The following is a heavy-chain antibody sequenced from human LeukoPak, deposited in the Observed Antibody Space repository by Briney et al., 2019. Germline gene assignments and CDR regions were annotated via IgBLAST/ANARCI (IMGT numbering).Heavy chain of an antibody. Sequence: ASVKVSCKASGYTFTNYDINWVRQASGQGLEWMGWMNPNSGTTDYAQKFQGRVTLTRNTSINTAYMELSSLRSEDTAVYYCARAGGSSASHYYFYYYIDVWGKGTTVTVSS. V-gene: IGHV1-8*03. CDR1: GYTFTNYD. J-gene: IGHJ6*03. CDR2: MNPNSGTT. CDR3: ARAGGSSASHYYFYYYIDV. D-gene: IGHD6-6*01.